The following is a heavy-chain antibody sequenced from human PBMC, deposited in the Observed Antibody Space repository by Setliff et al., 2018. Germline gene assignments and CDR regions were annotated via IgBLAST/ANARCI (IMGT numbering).Heavy chain of an antibody. CDR1: GYAFGSSG. V-gene: IGHV1-18*04. CDR2: ISAYNGYI. Sequence: ASVKVSCKASGYAFGSSGISWVRQAPGQGLEWMGWISAYNGYIVYAQKFQGRVTMTTDTSTTTAYMEVRSLRSDDTAVYYCARDRKEIVVKPPAAHCFDPWGQGTLVTVSS. D-gene: IGHD2-15*01. CDR3: ARDRKEIVVKPPAAHCFDP. J-gene: IGHJ5*02.